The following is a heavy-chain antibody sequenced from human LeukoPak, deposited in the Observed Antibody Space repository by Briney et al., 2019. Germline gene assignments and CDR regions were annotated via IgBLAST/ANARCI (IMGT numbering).Heavy chain of an antibody. V-gene: IGHV3-48*03. CDR3: ARVRVVATAFDAFDI. J-gene: IGHJ3*02. D-gene: IGHD2-21*02. CDR1: GFTFSSYE. CDR2: ISSSGSTI. Sequence: GGSLRLSCAASGFTFSSYEMNWVRQAPGKGLEWVSYISSSGSTIYYADSVKGRFTISRDNAKNSLYLQMNSLRVEDTAVYYCARVRVVATAFDAFDIWGQGTLVTVSS.